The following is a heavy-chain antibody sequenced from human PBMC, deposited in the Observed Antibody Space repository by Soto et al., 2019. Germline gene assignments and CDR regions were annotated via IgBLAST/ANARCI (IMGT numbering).Heavy chain of an antibody. J-gene: IGHJ4*02. D-gene: IGHD3-10*01. CDR1: GYTFTSYA. Sequence: QVQLVQSGAEVKKPGASVKVSCKASGYTFTSYAMHWVRQAPGQRLEWMGWINAGNGNTKYSQTFQGRVTITRDTSSRTAYMELSSLRSEDTTVYYCARGLGGSGSYSDYWGQGTLVTVSS. CDR3: ARGLGGSGSYSDY. CDR2: INAGNGNT. V-gene: IGHV1-3*01.